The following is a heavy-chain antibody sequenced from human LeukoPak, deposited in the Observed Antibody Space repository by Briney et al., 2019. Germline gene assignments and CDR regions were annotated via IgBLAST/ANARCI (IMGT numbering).Heavy chain of an antibody. V-gene: IGHV1-18*01. CDR3: ARGGGWSYFDY. CDR2: ISSYSTYT. D-gene: IGHD6-19*01. J-gene: IGHJ4*02. CDR1: GYSFTTHG. Sequence: ASVKVSCKASGYSFTTHGISWVRQAPGQGLEWMGWISSYSTYTTYAQKFQGRVTMTTDTSTSTGYLELRSLTSDDTAVYYCARGGGWSYFDYWGQGTLVTVSS.